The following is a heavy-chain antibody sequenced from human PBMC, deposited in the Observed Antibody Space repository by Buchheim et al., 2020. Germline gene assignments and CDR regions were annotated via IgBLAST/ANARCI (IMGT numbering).Heavy chain of an antibody. Sequence: VQLVESGGGLVQPGGSLRLSCAASGFTFSSYAMHWVRQAPGKGLEWVAVISYDGSNKYYADSVKGRFTISRDNSKNTLYLQMNSLRAEDTAVYYCARDRGYYYDSSGPGGFDPWGQGTL. CDR1: GFTFSSYA. D-gene: IGHD3-22*01. V-gene: IGHV3-30-3*01. J-gene: IGHJ5*02. CDR3: ARDRGYYYDSSGPGGFDP. CDR2: ISYDGSNK.